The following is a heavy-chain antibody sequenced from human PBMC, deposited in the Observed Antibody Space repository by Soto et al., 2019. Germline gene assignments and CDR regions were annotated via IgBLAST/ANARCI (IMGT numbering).Heavy chain of an antibody. CDR1: GFTFSSYA. V-gene: IGHV3-23*01. D-gene: IGHD2-8*01. J-gene: IGHJ4*02. CDR3: AKGPGMYSDFDC. CDR2: ISGSDGST. Sequence: EVQMLESGGGLVQPGGSLRLSCAASGFTFSSYAMSWVRQAPGKGLEWVSAISGSDGSTFYADSVKGRFTISRDDSKNTLYVQMNSLRAEDTAVYYCAKGPGMYSDFDCWGQGTLVTVSS.